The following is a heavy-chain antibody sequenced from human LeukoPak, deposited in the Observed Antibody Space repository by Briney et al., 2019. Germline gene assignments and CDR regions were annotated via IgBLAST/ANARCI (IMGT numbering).Heavy chain of an antibody. Sequence: ASVKVSCKASGYTFTSYDTNWVRQATGQGLEWMGWMNPNSGNTGYAQKFQGRVTMTRNTSISTAYMELSSLRSEDTAVYYCARGLLCSSTSCLGRDYWGQGTLVTVSS. CDR3: ARGLLCSSTSCLGRDY. V-gene: IGHV1-8*01. CDR2: MNPNSGNT. D-gene: IGHD2-2*01. J-gene: IGHJ4*02. CDR1: GYTFTSYD.